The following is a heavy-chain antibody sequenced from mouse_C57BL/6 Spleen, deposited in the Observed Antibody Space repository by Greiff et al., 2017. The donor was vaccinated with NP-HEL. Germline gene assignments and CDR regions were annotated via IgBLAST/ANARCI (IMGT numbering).Heavy chain of an antibody. CDR3: ARIEIYYAMDY. V-gene: IGHV1-55*01. CDR1: GYTFTSYW. CDR2: IYPGSGST. J-gene: IGHJ4*01. Sequence: QVQLQQPGAELVKPGASVKMSCKASGYTFTSYWITWVKQRPGQGLEWIGDIYPGSGSTNYNEKFKSKATLTVDTSSSTAYMQLGSLTSEDSAVYYCARIEIYYAMDYWGQGTSVTVSS.